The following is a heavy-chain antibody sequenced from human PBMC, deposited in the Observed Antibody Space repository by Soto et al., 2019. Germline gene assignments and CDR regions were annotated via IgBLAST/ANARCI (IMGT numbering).Heavy chain of an antibody. J-gene: IGHJ4*02. CDR1: GFTFSSYG. D-gene: IGHD1-26*01. CDR3: AKPSPGETIDY. Sequence: QVQLVESGGCVVQPGRSLRLSCAASGFTFSSYGMHWVRQAPGKGLEWVAVISYDGSNKYYADSVKGRFTISRDNSKNTLYLQMNSLRAEDTAVYYCAKPSPGETIDYWGQGTLFTVSS. V-gene: IGHV3-30*18. CDR2: ISYDGSNK.